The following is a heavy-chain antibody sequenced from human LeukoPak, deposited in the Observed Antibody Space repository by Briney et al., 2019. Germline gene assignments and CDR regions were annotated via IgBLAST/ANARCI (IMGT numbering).Heavy chain of an antibody. D-gene: IGHD5-18*01. CDR2: IIPILGIA. V-gene: IGHV1-69*04. CDR1: GGTFSSYA. CDR3: ARAAPSDTAMDFFDY. J-gene: IGHJ4*02. Sequence: GASVKVSCRASGGTFSSYAISWVRQAPGQGLEWMGRIIPILGIANYAQKFQGRVTITADKSTSTAYMELSSLRSEDTAVYYCARAAPSDTAMDFFDYWGQGTLVTVSS.